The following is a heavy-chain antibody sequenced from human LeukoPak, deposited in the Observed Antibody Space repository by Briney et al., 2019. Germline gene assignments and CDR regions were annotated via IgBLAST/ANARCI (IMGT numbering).Heavy chain of an antibody. D-gene: IGHD6-6*01. CDR2: IYNSGIT. V-gene: IGHV4-4*09. Sequence: SETLSLTCTVSGGSVSSHFWSWIRQPPGKGLEWSGYIYNSGITNYNPSLKSRVTMSVDTSKNRFSLNLNSVTAADTAVYYCAREYSSSPYYWGQGTLVTVSS. CDR3: AREYSSSPYY. CDR1: GGSVSSHF. J-gene: IGHJ4*02.